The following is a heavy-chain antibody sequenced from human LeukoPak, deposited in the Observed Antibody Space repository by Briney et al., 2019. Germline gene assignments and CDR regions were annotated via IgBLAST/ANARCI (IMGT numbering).Heavy chain of an antibody. Sequence: GGSLRLCCAASGFTVSFYAMSWVRQPPGKGLEWVSVIAGGGSSTYYADSVKGRFTISRDNSKNTLYLQMNSLRVEDTAVYYCVKDPDPRYCSSTSCSPIWGQGTMVTVSS. CDR2: IAGGGSST. CDR1: GFTVSFYA. V-gene: IGHV3-23*01. J-gene: IGHJ3*02. D-gene: IGHD2-2*01. CDR3: VKDPDPRYCSSTSCSPI.